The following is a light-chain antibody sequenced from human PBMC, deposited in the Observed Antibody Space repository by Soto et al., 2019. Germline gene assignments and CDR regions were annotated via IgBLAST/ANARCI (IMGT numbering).Light chain of an antibody. V-gene: IGKV1-39*01. J-gene: IGKJ1*01. Sequence: DIQMTQYPSSLSASVGDRITITFRASQSISSYLNWYQHKPGKAPKLLIYGASTLQSGVPSRFSGSGSGTDFTLTISSLQPEGYATYFCQQKYRVPRTFGQGTKVDI. CDR3: QQKYRVPRT. CDR2: GAS. CDR1: QSISSY.